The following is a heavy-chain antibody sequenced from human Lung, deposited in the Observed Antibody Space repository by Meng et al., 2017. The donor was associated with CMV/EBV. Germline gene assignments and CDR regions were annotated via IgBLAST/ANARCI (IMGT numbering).Heavy chain of an antibody. D-gene: IGHD6-13*01. V-gene: IGHV3-73*01. J-gene: IGHJ4*02. CDR1: GFTFSGSA. Sequence: ESLKISCAASGFTFSGSAIHWVRQASGKGLEWVGRIKTKADNYATAYAASLKGGFTISRDDSQNTAYLQMNSLKTEDTAVYYCTRLTAADTSFDCWGQGTXVTVSS. CDR2: IKTKADNYAT. CDR3: TRLTAADTSFDC.